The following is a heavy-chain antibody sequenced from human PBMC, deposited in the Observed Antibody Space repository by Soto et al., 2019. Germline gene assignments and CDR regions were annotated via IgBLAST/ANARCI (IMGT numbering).Heavy chain of an antibody. CDR2: IYYSGST. Sequence: PSETLSLTCTVSGGSISSSSYYWGWIRQPPGKGLEWIGSIYYSGSTYYNPSLKSRVTISVDTSKNQFSLKLSSVTAADTAVYYCASLGLGYFDWFTRPGDGMDVWGQGTTVTVSS. CDR3: ASLGLGYFDWFTRPGDGMDV. D-gene: IGHD3-9*01. V-gene: IGHV4-39*01. J-gene: IGHJ6*02. CDR1: GGSISSSSYY.